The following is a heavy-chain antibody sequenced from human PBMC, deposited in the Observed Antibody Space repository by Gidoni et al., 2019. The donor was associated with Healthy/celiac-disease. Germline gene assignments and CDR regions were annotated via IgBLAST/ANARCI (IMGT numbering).Heavy chain of an antibody. CDR2: STR. D-gene: IGHD1-26*01. V-gene: IGHV3-48*04. J-gene: IGHJ4*02. Sequence: STRYGADSVKGRFTISRDNAKNSLYLQMNSLRAEDTAVYYCARPMGVGATFHFDYWGQGTLVTVSS. CDR3: ARPMGVGATFHFDY.